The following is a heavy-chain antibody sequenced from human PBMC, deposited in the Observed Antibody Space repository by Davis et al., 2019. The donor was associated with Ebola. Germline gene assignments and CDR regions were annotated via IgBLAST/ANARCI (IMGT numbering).Heavy chain of an antibody. CDR2: ISASGGST. CDR3: ARDQRGQWLVDYFDY. D-gene: IGHD6-19*01. CDR1: GFTFSNYE. Sequence: PGGSLRLSCAASGFTFSNYEMNWVRQAPGKGLEWVSHISASGGSTRYADSMKGRFTISRDNAKNSLYLQMNSLRAEDTAVYYCARDQRGQWLVDYFDYWGQGTLVTVSS. V-gene: IGHV3-48*03. J-gene: IGHJ4*02.